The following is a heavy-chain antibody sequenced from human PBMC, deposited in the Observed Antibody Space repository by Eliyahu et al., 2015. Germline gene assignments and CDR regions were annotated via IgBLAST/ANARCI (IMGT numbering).Heavy chain of an antibody. Sequence: QVQLQQWGAGLLKPSXTLSLTXAVHGXXFXGYQXNWXRQPPGKGPEWIGEINHSGSTIYNSSLKSRVTLTIDTSKNQFSLKLTSVTAADTAVYYCTRGPHYGVYFQNWGQGTPVTVSS. V-gene: IGHV4-34*01. CDR1: GXXFXGYQ. CDR2: INHSGST. CDR3: TRGPHYGVYFQN. J-gene: IGHJ1*01. D-gene: IGHD4-17*01.